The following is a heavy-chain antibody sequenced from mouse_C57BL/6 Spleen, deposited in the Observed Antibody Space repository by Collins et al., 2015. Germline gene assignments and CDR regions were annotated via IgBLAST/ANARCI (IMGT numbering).Heavy chain of an antibody. D-gene: IGHD2-1*01. Sequence: QAYLQQSGAELVRPGASVKMSCKASGYTFTSYNMHWVKQTPRQGLEWIGTIYPGNGDTSYNQNFKGKATLTVDKSSSTAYMQLSSLTSEDSAVYFCARDGNYAWFAYWGQGTLVTVSA. CDR2: IYPGNGDT. CDR3: ARDGNYAWFAY. J-gene: IGHJ3*01. V-gene: IGHV1-12*01. CDR1: GYTFTSYN.